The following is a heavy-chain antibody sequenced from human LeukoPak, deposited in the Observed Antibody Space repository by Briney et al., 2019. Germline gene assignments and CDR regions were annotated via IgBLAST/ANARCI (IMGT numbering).Heavy chain of an antibody. J-gene: IGHJ3*02. D-gene: IGHD1-7*01. CDR3: ATTITGTTIDAFDI. Sequence: RSGGSLRLSCAASGFTFSSYEMNWVRQAPGKGLEWASSISSSSSYIYSADSLKGRFTISRDNAKNSLYLQMNSLRAEDTAVYYCATTITGTTIDAFDIWGQGTMVTVSS. V-gene: IGHV3-21*01. CDR2: ISSSSSYI. CDR1: GFTFSSYE.